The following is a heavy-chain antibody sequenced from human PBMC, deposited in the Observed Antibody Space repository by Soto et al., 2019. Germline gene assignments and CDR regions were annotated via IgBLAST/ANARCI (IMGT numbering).Heavy chain of an antibody. D-gene: IGHD3-22*01. Sequence: EVQLVESGGGLVQPGGSLRLSCAASGFTFSNDWMSWVRQAPGKGLEWVANIKQDGSDKYYVDSVKGRFTISRDNAKNSLYLQMNSLRAEATAVYYCARARGSGYSDYWGQGTLVTVSS. V-gene: IGHV3-7*04. CDR2: IKQDGSDK. CDR3: ARARGSGYSDY. J-gene: IGHJ4*02. CDR1: GFTFSNDW.